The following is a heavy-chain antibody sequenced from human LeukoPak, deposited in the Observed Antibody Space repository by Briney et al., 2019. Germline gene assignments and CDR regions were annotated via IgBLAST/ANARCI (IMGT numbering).Heavy chain of an antibody. Sequence: GRSLRLSCAASGFTFDDYAMHWVRQAPGKGLEWVSGISWNSGSIGYADSVKGRFTISRDNAKNSLYLQMNSLRAEDTALYYCAKGRAARLSSPPLFDYWGQGTQVTVSS. V-gene: IGHV3-9*01. CDR1: GFTFDDYA. D-gene: IGHD6-6*01. CDR3: AKGRAARLSSPPLFDY. J-gene: IGHJ4*02. CDR2: ISWNSGSI.